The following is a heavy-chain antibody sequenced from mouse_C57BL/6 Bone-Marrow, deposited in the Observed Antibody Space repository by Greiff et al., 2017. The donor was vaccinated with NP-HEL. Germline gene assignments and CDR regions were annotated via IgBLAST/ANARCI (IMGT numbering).Heavy chain of an antibody. CDR3: ARRVYYSNYLFAY. D-gene: IGHD2-5*01. Sequence: EVQLQQSGPVLVKPGASVKMSCKASGYTFTDYYMNWVKQSHGKSLEWIGVINPYNGGTSYNQKFKGKATLTVDKSSSTAYMERNSLTAEDSAVYYCARRVYYSNYLFAYWGQGTLVTVSA. J-gene: IGHJ3*01. CDR2: INPYNGGT. V-gene: IGHV1-19*01. CDR1: GYTFTDYY.